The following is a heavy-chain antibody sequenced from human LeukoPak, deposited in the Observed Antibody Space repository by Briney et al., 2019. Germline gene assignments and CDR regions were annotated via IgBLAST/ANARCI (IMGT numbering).Heavy chain of an antibody. CDR1: GYTFTGYY. CDR3: ARPMGAVGAFDI. V-gene: IGHV1-2*02. D-gene: IGHD1-26*01. J-gene: IGHJ3*02. CDR2: INPNSGGT. Sequence: GASVKVSCKASGYTFTGYYIYWVRQAPGQGLEWMGWINPNSGGTNYAQKFQGRVTMTRDTSISAAYMELSRLKSDDTAVYYCARPMGAVGAFDIWGQGTMVTVSS.